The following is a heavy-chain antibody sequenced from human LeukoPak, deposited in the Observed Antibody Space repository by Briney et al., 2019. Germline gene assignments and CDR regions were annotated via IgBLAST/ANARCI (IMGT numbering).Heavy chain of an antibody. J-gene: IGHJ5*02. CDR3: ARDNAASYYSWFGT. D-gene: IGHD3-10*01. V-gene: IGHV4-39*07. CDR2: IHYSGST. Sequence: SETLSLTCIVSGGSIRTSSYYWGWIRQTPGKGLEWIGSIHYSGSTYYNPSLKSRVTISVDPSQFSLNLMSVTPADTAMYYCARDNAASYYSWFGTWGQGIMVTVSS. CDR1: GGSIRTSSYY.